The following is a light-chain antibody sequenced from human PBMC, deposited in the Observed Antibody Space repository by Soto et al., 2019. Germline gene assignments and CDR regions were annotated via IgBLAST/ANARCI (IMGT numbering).Light chain of an antibody. V-gene: IGKV1-9*01. CDR1: QAISSY. J-gene: IGKJ5*01. Sequence: DLLLTQSPSFLSASIGDIVTITCRASQAISSYCAWYQQKPGKAPKLLSYAASTLQSGVPSRFSGSGSGTELTPTINSLQPEDFATCYCQQLNFYPITFGQGTRRQIK. CDR3: QQLNFYPIT. CDR2: AAS.